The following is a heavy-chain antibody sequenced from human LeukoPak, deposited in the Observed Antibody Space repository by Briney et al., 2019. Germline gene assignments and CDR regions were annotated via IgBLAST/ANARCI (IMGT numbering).Heavy chain of an antibody. CDR2: IYHSGST. D-gene: IGHD4-23*01. CDR3: ASLSGGGMDV. Sequence: PSETLSLTCTVSGYSISSGYYWGWIRQPPGKGLEWIGSIYHSGSTYYNPSLKSRVIISVDTSKNQFSLKLSSVTAADTAVYYCASLSGGGMDVWGQGTTVAVSS. V-gene: IGHV4-38-2*02. J-gene: IGHJ6*02. CDR1: GYSISSGYY.